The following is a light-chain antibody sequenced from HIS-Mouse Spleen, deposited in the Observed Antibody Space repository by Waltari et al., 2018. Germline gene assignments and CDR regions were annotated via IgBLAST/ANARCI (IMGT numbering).Light chain of an antibody. CDR2: EVS. Sequence: QSALTQPPSVSGSPGQSVTISCTGTSSDVGSYNRVSWYQQPPGTAPKLMFYEVSKRPEGVPDRFSGAKSGNTASLTISGLQAEDEADYYCSSYTSSSTVFGTGTKVTVL. V-gene: IGLV2-18*02. J-gene: IGLJ1*01. CDR3: SSYTSSSTV. CDR1: SSDVGSYNR.